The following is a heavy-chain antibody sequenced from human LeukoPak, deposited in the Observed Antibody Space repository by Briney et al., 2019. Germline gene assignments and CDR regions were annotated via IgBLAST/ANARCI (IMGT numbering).Heavy chain of an antibody. V-gene: IGHV1-46*01. CDR3: ARSDIVVAIFDY. CDR2: INPSGGST. D-gene: IGHD2-15*01. J-gene: IGHJ4*02. Sequence: ASVKVSCKASGYTFTSYYMHWVRQAPRQGLEWMGIINPSGGSTSYAQKFQGRVTMTRDTSTSTVYMELSSLRSEDTAVYYCARSDIVVAIFDYWGQGTLVTVSS. CDR1: GYTFTSYY.